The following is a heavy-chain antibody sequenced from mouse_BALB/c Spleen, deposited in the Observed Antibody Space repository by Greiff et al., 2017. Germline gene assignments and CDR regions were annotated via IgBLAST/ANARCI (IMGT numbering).Heavy chain of an antibody. Sequence: VQLVESGPGLVAPSQSLSITCTVSGFSLTSYGVHWVRQPPGKGLEWLGVIWAGGSTNYNSALMSRLSISKDNSKSQVFLKMNSLQTDDTAMYYCARSYGSSPAWFAYWGQGTLVTVSA. CDR2: IWAGGST. CDR3: ARSYGSSPAWFAY. V-gene: IGHV2-9*02. D-gene: IGHD1-1*01. CDR1: GFSLTSYG. J-gene: IGHJ3*01.